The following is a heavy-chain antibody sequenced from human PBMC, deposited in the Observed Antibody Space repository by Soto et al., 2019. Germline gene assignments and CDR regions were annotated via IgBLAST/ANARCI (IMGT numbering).Heavy chain of an antibody. CDR2: MKSKGNNYAT. Sequence: EVQLVESGGGLVQPGGSLTISCVASGFTFSVSAMHWVRQASGKGLEWVGRMKSKGNNYATAYAASVQGRFTISRDDSKNTTYLNISSLKTEETDVYYCARHRIIWANHMTTVIRNDGFDIWGQGTLVTVSS. D-gene: IGHD4-4*01. CDR3: ARHRIIWANHMTTVIRNDGFDI. V-gene: IGHV3-73*01. J-gene: IGHJ3*02. CDR1: GFTFSVSA.